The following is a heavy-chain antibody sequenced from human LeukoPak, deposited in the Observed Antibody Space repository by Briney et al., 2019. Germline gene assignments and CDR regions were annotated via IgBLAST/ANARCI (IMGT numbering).Heavy chain of an antibody. V-gene: IGHV3-7*04. CDR2: IKQDGSEK. J-gene: IGHJ4*02. CDR3: ARGSENYLGGLDY. Sequence: HSGGSLRLSCAASGFTFSTYAMSWVRQAPGKGLEWVANIKQDGSEKYYVDSVKGRFTISRDNAKNSLYLQMNSLRAEDTAVYYCARGSENYLGGLDYWGQGTQVTVSS. D-gene: IGHD3-10*01. CDR1: GFTFSTYA.